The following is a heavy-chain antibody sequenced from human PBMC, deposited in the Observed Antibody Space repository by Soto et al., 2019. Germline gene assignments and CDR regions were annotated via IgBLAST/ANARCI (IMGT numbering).Heavy chain of an antibody. CDR1: VFAFSTYG. D-gene: IGHD3-9*01. Sequence: QVQLVEPGGVVIQPGKSLRLSCSDSVFAFSTYGMHWVRQAPGKGLEWVAVIWADGSRQFYGDSVKGRFTISRDNSKNTLYLQMNSLRVDDTAVYYCVGGTGYWGRSDYWGQGTLVTVSS. CDR3: VGGTGYWGRSDY. CDR2: IWADGSRQ. V-gene: IGHV3-33*08. J-gene: IGHJ4*02.